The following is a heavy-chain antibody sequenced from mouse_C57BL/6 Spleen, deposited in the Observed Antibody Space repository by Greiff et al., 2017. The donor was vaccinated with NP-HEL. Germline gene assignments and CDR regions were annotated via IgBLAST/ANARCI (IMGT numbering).Heavy chain of an antibody. J-gene: IGHJ2*01. CDR2: IYPGSGST. V-gene: IGHV1-55*01. CDR1: GYTFTSYW. Sequence: QVQLQQPGAELVKPGASVKMSCKASGYTFTSYWITWVKQRPGQGLAWIGDIYPGSGSTNYNEKFTSKATLTVDTSSSSAYMQLSSLTSEDSAVYYCARWGYYGSSPYFDYWGQGTTLTVSS. D-gene: IGHD1-1*01. CDR3: ARWGYYGSSPYFDY.